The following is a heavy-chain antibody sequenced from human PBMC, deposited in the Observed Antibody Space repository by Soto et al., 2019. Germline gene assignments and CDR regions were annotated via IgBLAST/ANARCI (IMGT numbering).Heavy chain of an antibody. CDR1: GGTFSSYA. J-gene: IGHJ6*02. CDR2: IIPIFGTA. CDR3: ARVRIAAAPLGYYYYGMDV. V-gene: IGHV1-69*13. D-gene: IGHD6-13*01. Sequence: SVKVSCKASGGTFSSYAISWVRQAPGQGLEWMGGIIPIFGTANYAQKFQGRVTITADESTSTAYMELSSLRSEDTAVYYCARVRIAAAPLGYYYYGMDVWGQGTTVTVSS.